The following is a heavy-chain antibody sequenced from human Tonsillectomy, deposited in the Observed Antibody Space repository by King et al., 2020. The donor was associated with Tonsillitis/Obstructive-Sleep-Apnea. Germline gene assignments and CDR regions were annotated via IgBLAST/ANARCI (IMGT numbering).Heavy chain of an antibody. Sequence: VQLVESGGGLVQPGGSLRLSCAASGFPFSSYAMSWVRQAPGKGLEWVSAISGSGGSTYYADSVKGRFTISRDNSKNTLYLQMNSLRAEDTAVYYCAKDYCSGGSCYFYFDYWGQGTLVTVSS. D-gene: IGHD2-15*01. CDR1: GFPFSSYA. V-gene: IGHV3-23*04. CDR3: AKDYCSGGSCYFYFDY. CDR2: ISGSGGST. J-gene: IGHJ4*02.